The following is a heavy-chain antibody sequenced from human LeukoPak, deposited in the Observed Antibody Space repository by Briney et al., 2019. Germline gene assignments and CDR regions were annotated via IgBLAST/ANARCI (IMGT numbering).Heavy chain of an antibody. J-gene: IGHJ4*02. V-gene: IGHV4-34*01. CDR3: ARGGMDTAMASFDY. Sequence: PSETLSLTCAVYGGSFSGYYWSWIRQPPGKGLEWIGEINHSGSTNYNPSLKSRVTISVDTSKNQFSLKLSSVTAADTAVYYCARGGMDTAMASFDYWGQGTLVTVSS. CDR1: GGSFSGYY. D-gene: IGHD5-18*01. CDR2: INHSGST.